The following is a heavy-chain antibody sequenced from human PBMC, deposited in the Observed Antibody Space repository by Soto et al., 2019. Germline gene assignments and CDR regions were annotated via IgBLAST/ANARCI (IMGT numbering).Heavy chain of an antibody. V-gene: IGHV3-23*01. D-gene: IGHD6-6*01. CDR2: ISGSGGSI. Sequence: GGSLRLSCAASGFTFSTYAMNWVRQAPGNGLERVSAISGSGGSIHYADSVKGRFTISRDNSKNTLYLQMNSLRAEDTAVYYCAKRSSSSTFDYWGQGTLVTVSS. CDR3: AKRSSSSTFDY. CDR1: GFTFSTYA. J-gene: IGHJ4*02.